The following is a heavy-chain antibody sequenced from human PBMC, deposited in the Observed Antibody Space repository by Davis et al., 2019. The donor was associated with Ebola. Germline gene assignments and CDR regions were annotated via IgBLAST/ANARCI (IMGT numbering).Heavy chain of an antibody. J-gene: IGHJ6*04. D-gene: IGHD3-22*01. CDR3: AKGLKSYYYDRSGSSFYYYLGMDV. CDR2: ISGSGGST. CDR1: GFTFSKYA. V-gene: IGHV3-23*01. Sequence: PGGSLRLSCAASGFTFSKYAMSWVRQAPGKGLEWVSVISGSGGSTYYADSVKGRFTISRDNSENTLYLQMNSLRAEDTAVYYCAKGLKSYYYDRSGSSFYYYLGMDVWGKGTTVTVSS.